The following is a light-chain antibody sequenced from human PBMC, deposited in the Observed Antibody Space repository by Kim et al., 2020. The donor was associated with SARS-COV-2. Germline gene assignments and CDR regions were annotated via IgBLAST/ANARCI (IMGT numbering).Light chain of an antibody. CDR1: QSVSSSY. J-gene: IGKJ3*01. CDR2: GPS. CDR3: QHYGSSPFT. V-gene: IGKV3-20*01. Sequence: EIVLTQSPGTLSLSPGERATLSCRASQSVSSSYLAWYQQKPGQAPRLLIYGPSSRATGIPDRFSGSGSGTDFTLTISRLEPEDFAVYYCQHYGSSPFTFGPGTKVDIK.